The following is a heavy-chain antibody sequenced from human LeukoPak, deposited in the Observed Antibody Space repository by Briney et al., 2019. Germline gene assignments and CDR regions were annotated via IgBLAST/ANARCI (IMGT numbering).Heavy chain of an antibody. V-gene: IGHV1-69*13. Sequence: GASVKVSCKASGGTFSSYAISWVRQAPGQGLEWMGGIIPIFGTANYAQKFQGRVTITADESTSTAYMELSSLRSEDTAVYYCARDEELLSGPRSTREYYYYMDVWGKGTTVTVSS. J-gene: IGHJ6*03. CDR2: IIPIFGTA. CDR1: GGTFSSYA. CDR3: ARDEELLSGPRSTREYYYYMDV. D-gene: IGHD2-2*01.